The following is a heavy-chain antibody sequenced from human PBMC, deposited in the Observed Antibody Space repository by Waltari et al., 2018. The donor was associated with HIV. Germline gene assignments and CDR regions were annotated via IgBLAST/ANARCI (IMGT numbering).Heavy chain of an antibody. J-gene: IGHJ3*02. CDR1: GYTFNGYY. CDR3: ASVPVELQTPSYAFDI. Sequence: QVQLVQSGAEVKKPAASVKVSCKASGYTFNGYYMPWVRQAPGQGLEWMGRINPNSGGTNYAQKFQGRVTMTRDTSISTAYMELSRLRSDDTAVYYCASVPVELQTPSYAFDIWGQGTMVTVSS. CDR2: INPNSGGT. D-gene: IGHD2-15*01. V-gene: IGHV1-2*06.